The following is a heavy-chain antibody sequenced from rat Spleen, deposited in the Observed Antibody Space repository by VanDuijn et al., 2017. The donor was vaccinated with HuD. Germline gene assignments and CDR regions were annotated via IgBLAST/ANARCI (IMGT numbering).Heavy chain of an antibody. J-gene: IGHJ2*01. CDR2: LSYDGHTT. V-gene: IGHV5-29*01. CDR3: ATEELGRGYFDY. Sequence: EVQLVESGGGLVQPGRSMKLSCEASGFTLRSFAMAWVRQAPTKGLEWVATLSYDGHTTYYRDSVKGRFTISRDIAKSTLYLQMDSLRSDDTATYYCATEELGRGYFDYWGQGVMVTVSS. CDR1: GFTLRSFA. D-gene: IGHD4-3*01.